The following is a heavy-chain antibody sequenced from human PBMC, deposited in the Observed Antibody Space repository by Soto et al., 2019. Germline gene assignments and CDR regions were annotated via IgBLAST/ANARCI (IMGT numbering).Heavy chain of an antibody. J-gene: IGHJ6*03. CDR3: AKGADMLDYYYFMDV. V-gene: IGHV3-9*01. CDR2: ISWHSRSV. D-gene: IGHD3-10*02. Sequence: EVQLVESGGDLVQPGGSLRLSCAASGFIFDDYAMHWVRQVPGRGLEWVSGISWHSRSVAYADSVKGRFTISRDSANLYVQMNSLRSEDSALYYCAKGADMLDYYYFMDVWGKGTTVTVSS. CDR1: GFIFDDYA.